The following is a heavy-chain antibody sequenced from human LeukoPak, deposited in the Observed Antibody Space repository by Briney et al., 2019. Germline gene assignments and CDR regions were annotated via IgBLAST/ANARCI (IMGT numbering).Heavy chain of an antibody. J-gene: IGHJ4*02. CDR2: IYYSGST. CDR1: GGSFNGYY. D-gene: IGHD3-10*01. CDR3: ARGKLYYGSGSYYYLDY. Sequence: SETLSLTCAVYGGSFNGYYWSWIRQPPGKGLEWIGYIYYSGSTYYNPSLKSRVTISVDTSKNQFSLKLSSVTAADTAVYYCARGKLYYGSGSYYYLDYWGQGTLVTVSS. V-gene: IGHV4-30-4*01.